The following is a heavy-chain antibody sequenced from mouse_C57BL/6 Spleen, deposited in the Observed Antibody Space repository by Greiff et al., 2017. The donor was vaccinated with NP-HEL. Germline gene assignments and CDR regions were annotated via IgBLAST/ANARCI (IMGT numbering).Heavy chain of an antibody. CDR1: GFNIKDDY. J-gene: IGHJ2*01. Sequence: VQLKQSGAELVRPGASVKLSCTASGFNIKDDYMHWVKQRPEQGLEWIGWIDPENGDTEYASKFQGKATITADTSSNTAYLQLSSLTSEDTAVYYCTTGPLYYFDYWGQGTTLTVSS. V-gene: IGHV14-4*01. CDR3: TTGPLYYFDY. CDR2: IDPENGDT.